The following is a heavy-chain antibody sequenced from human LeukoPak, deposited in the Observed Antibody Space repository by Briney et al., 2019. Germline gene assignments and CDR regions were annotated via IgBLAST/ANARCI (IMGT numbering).Heavy chain of an antibody. D-gene: IGHD3-22*01. Sequence: LAGGSLRLACVASGFNFKDYSMNWVRQAPGKGLEWTAYINSDSDTLYYADSVKGRCTISRDNAKNSLFLQLNSLRAEDAAVYYCARVEYYDSTLPDYWGQGTLVTVSS. CDR3: ARVEYYDSTLPDY. CDR1: GFNFKDYS. J-gene: IGHJ4*02. CDR2: INSDSDTL. V-gene: IGHV3-48*04.